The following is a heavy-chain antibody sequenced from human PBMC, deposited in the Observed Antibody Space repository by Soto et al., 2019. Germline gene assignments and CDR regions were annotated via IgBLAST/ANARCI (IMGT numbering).Heavy chain of an antibody. D-gene: IGHD5-12*01. CDR1: GFTFSSYS. CDR3: VLEIVATTSRDRGCDP. Sequence: GGSLRLSCAASGFTFSSYSMNWVRQAPGKGLEWVSSISSSSSYIYYADSVKGRFTISRDNAKNSLYLQMNSLRAEDTAVYYCVLEIVATTSRDRGCDPWGQGTLVTVSS. J-gene: IGHJ5*02. CDR2: ISSSSSYI. V-gene: IGHV3-21*01.